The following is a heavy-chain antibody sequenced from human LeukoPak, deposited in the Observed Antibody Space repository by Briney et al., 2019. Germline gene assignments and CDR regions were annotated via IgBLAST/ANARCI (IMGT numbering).Heavy chain of an antibody. J-gene: IGHJ6*02. Sequence: SGGSLRLSCAASGFTFSSYWMSWVRQAPGKGLEWVANMNRDGSEKNYVDSIKGRFTISRDNVANSLYLQMNSLRVEDTAVYYCARDGGIIRFGGQDVWGQGTTVIVS. V-gene: IGHV3-7*01. CDR2: MNRDGSEK. CDR1: GFTFSSYW. D-gene: IGHD3-16*01. CDR3: ARDGGIIRFGGQDV.